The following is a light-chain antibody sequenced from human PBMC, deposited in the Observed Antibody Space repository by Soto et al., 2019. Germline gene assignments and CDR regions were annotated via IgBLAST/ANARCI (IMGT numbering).Light chain of an antibody. CDR3: QSYDNRLSGYVL. CDR2: GNS. CDR1: SSNIGAGYD. J-gene: IGLJ2*01. V-gene: IGLV1-40*01. Sequence: QSVLTEPPSVSGAPGRRVTISCTGGSSNIGAGYDVHWYQQLPGTAPKLLIYGNSNRPSEVPARFSGSKSGTSASLAITGIKAEDEAAYYCQSYDNRLSGYVLFGGGTKLTVL.